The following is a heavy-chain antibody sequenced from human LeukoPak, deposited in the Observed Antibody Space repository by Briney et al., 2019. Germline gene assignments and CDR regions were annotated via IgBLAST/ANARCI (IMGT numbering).Heavy chain of an antibody. V-gene: IGHV4-59*01. CDR3: ARKGEHDWFDP. CDR2: IYYTGTT. J-gene: IGHJ5*02. D-gene: IGHD1-26*01. Sequence: SETLSLTCTVSGGSITSYYWSWIRQPPGKGLEWVGYIYYTGTTEYNPSFRGRVTISVDTPNNQFSLKLNSVTAADTAVYYCARKGEHDWFDPWGQGTLVAVSS. CDR1: GGSITSYY.